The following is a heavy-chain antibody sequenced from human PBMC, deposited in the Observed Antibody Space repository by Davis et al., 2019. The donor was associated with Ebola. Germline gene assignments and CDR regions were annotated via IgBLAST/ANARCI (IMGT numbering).Heavy chain of an antibody. Sequence: GGSLRLSCAASGFTFSDYYMSWIRQAPGKGLEWVSYISSSSSYTNYADSVKGRFTISRDNAKNTLYLQMNSLRAEDTALYYCAKDSHSSSWCFDYWGQGTLVTVSS. CDR2: ISSSSSYT. D-gene: IGHD6-13*01. V-gene: IGHV3-11*05. CDR1: GFTFSDYY. J-gene: IGHJ4*02. CDR3: AKDSHSSSWCFDY.